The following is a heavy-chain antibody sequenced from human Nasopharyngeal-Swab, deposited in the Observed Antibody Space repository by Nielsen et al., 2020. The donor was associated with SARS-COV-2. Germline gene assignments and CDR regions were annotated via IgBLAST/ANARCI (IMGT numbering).Heavy chain of an antibody. CDR1: GGTFSSYA. Sequence: ASVKVSCKASGGTFSSYAISWVRQVPGQGLEWMGWISGYNGNTKYGQKFQDRVTMTMDTSTSTAYMELRSLRSDDTAVYYCARDRKVVLSGSSPDYWGQGTLVSVSS. D-gene: IGHD3-3*01. J-gene: IGHJ4*02. V-gene: IGHV1-18*01. CDR2: ISGYNGNT. CDR3: ARDRKVVLSGSSPDY.